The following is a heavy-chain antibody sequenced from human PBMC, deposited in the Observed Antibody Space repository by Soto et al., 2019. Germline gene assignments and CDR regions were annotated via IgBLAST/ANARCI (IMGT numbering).Heavy chain of an antibody. CDR2: ISGSGGST. CDR3: AKASNLPRYYYDSSGYYWFDP. V-gene: IGHV3-23*01. Sequence: PGGSLRLSCAASGFTFSSYAMSWVRQAPGKGLEWVSAISGSGGSTYYADSVEGRFTISRDNSKNTLYLQMNSLRAEDTAVYYCAKASNLPRYYYDSSGYYWFDPWGQGTLVTVSS. J-gene: IGHJ5*02. CDR1: GFTFSSYA. D-gene: IGHD3-22*01.